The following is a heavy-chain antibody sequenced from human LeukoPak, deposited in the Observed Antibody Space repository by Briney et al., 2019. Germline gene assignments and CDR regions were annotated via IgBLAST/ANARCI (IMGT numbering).Heavy chain of an antibody. CDR3: ARDYKYAFDN. CDR1: GFSFGDYS. CDR2: IGISSGNT. Sequence: GGSLRLSCAASGFSFGDYSMNWVRQAPGKGLEWISYIGISSGNTYYADSVKGRFTTSGDKARDSLYLQMNSLRVEDTAVYYCARDYKYAFDNWGQGTLVTVSS. D-gene: IGHD5-24*01. J-gene: IGHJ4*02. V-gene: IGHV3-48*01.